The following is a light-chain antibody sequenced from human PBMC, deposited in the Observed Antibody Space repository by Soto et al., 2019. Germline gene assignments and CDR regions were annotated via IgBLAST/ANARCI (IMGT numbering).Light chain of an antibody. V-gene: IGLV3-21*02. J-gene: IGLJ1*01. CDR1: NLGSRS. CDR3: QVWDSATEQYV. Sequence: SYELTQAPSVAVAPGQTARILCGGNNLGSRSVHWYQQRPGQAPVLVVYDDSDRPSGIPERFSGSKSGDTATLTITRVEAGDEADYYCQVWDSATEQYVFTIGTKVTVL. CDR2: DDS.